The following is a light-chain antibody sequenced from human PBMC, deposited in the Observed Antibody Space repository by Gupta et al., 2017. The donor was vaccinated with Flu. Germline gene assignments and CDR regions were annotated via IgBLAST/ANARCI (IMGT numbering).Light chain of an antibody. V-gene: IGLV1-40*01. CDR2: GNR. CDR1: SFNIGAGYD. CDR3: QSYDSSLSGPYV. Sequence: TISGTGSSFNIGAGYDVHWYQQLPGTAPKLLIYGNRNRPSGVPDRFSGSKSGTSASLAITGLQAEDEADYYCQSYDSSLSGPYVFGTGTKVTVL. J-gene: IGLJ1*01.